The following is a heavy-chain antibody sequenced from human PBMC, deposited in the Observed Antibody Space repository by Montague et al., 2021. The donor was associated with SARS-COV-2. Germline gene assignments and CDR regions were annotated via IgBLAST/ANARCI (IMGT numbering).Heavy chain of an antibody. CDR1: GDSVVDNRRR. Sequence: CAISGDSVVDNRRRSEEHTYELCNIRKSQGGTYYRYKWYYDYAVSVKSRMTISPDTSKNQFSLQLSSVTPEDRAVYYCARDPRYSLSWSFDYWGQGTLVTGSS. CDR3: ARDPRYSLSWSFDY. J-gene: IGHJ4*02. D-gene: IGHD6-13*01. V-gene: IGHV6-1*01. CDR2: TYYRYKWYY.